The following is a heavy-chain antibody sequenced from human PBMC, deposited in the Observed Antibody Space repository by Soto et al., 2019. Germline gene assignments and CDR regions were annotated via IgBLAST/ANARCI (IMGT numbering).Heavy chain of an antibody. Sequence: EVQLVESGGGLVQPGGSLRLSCAASGFTFSSYWMSWVRQAPGKGLEWVANIKEDGSEKYYVDSVKGRFTISRDNAKNSVYLQMNSLRAEDTAVYYCAKRGYSSGPLVDYWGQGTLVTVSA. CDR2: IKEDGSEK. J-gene: IGHJ4*02. D-gene: IGHD5-18*01. CDR3: AKRGYSSGPLVDY. CDR1: GFTFSSYW. V-gene: IGHV3-7*05.